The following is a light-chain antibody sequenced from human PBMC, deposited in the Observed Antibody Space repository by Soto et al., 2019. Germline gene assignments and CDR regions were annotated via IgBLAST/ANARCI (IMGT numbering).Light chain of an antibody. J-gene: IGKJ5*01. V-gene: IGKV3-20*01. CDR2: DAS. Sequence: VLTKSPGTLSLSTGERATLSCRASQSVASGHLAWYQQTPGQAPRLLVSDASSRATGIPDRFSGSASGTDFTLTISRLEPEDSAMYYCQQYGTAPITFGQGTRLEIK. CDR3: QQYGTAPIT. CDR1: QSVASGH.